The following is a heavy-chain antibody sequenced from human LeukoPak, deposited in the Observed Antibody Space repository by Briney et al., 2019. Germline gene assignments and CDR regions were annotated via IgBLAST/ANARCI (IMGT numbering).Heavy chain of an antibody. D-gene: IGHD5-18*01. V-gene: IGHV4-34*01. CDR1: GGSFGGYY. CDR2: INHSGST. CDR3: ARGRGGRYSYGYFWFDP. J-gene: IGHJ5*02. Sequence: PSETLSLTCAVYGGSFGGYYWSWIRQPPGKGLEWIGEINHSGSTNYNPSLKSRVTISVDTSKNQFSLKLSSVTAADTAVYYCARGRGGRYSYGYFWFDPWGQGTLVTVSS.